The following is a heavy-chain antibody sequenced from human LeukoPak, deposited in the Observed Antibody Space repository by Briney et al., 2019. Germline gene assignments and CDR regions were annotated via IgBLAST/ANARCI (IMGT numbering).Heavy chain of an antibody. CDR1: GFTFGSYA. Sequence: PGGSLRLSCAASGFTFGSYAMSWARQIPGKSLEWVSIVSNGGVTTYYADSVRGRFTISRDNSRNMLYLQMSSLRAEDTAVYYCARRVLRRGYSGYGGLDYWGQGTLVAVSS. CDR3: ARRVLRRGYSGYGGLDY. CDR2: VSNGGVTT. J-gene: IGHJ4*02. V-gene: IGHV3-23*03. D-gene: IGHD5-12*01.